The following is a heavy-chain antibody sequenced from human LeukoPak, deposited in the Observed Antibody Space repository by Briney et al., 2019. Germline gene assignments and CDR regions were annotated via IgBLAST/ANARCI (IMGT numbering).Heavy chain of an antibody. Sequence: GGSLRLSCAASGFTFSDYYMSWIRQAPGKGLEWVANIKQDGSEKYYVDSVKGRFTISRDNAKNSLYLQMNSLRDEDTAVYYCARGQKIDYWGQGTLVTVSS. CDR3: ARGQKIDY. CDR2: IKQDGSEK. CDR1: GFTFSDYY. V-gene: IGHV3-7*01. J-gene: IGHJ4*02.